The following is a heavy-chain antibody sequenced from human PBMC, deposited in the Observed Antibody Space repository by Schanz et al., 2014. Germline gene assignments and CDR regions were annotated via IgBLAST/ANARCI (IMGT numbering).Heavy chain of an antibody. CDR2: INPNSGGT. CDR3: ARDDGCSSG. Sequence: QVQLVQSGAEVKKPGASVKVSCKASGHPFTAYYMHWVRQAPGQGLEWMGRINPNSGGTNYAENFQGRVTMTRDTSTRTVYMELNRLTYDDTAVYYCARDDGCSSGWGQGTLVTVSS. CDR1: GHPFTAYY. J-gene: IGHJ4*02. D-gene: IGHD6-19*01. V-gene: IGHV1-2*06.